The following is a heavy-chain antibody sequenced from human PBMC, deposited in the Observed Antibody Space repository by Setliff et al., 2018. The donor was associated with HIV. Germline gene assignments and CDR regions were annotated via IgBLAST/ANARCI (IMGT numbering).Heavy chain of an antibody. CDR2: INCYSGDS. D-gene: IGHD1-26*01. CDR1: GYSFFSYS. CDR3: ARATYSGSPNPPQDY. J-gene: IGHJ4*02. V-gene: IGHV1-18*01. Sequence: ASVKVSCKASGYSFFSYSITWVRQAPGQGLEWVGWINCYSGDSKFPEKLQGRITMTADTSTSTAYMELRNLTSDDTAMYYCARATYSGSPNPPQDYWGQGTLGTVS.